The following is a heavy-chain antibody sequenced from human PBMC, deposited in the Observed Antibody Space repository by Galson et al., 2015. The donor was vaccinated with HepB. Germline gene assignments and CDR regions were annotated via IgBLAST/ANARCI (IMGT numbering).Heavy chain of an antibody. CDR3: ARSLLAVAGGDY. D-gene: IGHD6-19*01. CDR1: GYTFTGYY. J-gene: IGHJ4*02. CDR2: INPSSGGT. Sequence: SVKVSCKASGYTFTGYYIHWVRQAPGQGLEWMGWINPSSGGTNYAQKFQGWVTMTRDTSINTAYMEVTRLTYADTAIYYCARSLLAVAGGDYWGQGTLVTVSS. V-gene: IGHV1-2*04.